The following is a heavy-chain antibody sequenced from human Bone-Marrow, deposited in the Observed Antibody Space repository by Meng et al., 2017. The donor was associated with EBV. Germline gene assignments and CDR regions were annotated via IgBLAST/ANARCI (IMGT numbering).Heavy chain of an antibody. J-gene: IGHJ4*02. Sequence: QVQLVQSGPDLQKPGASVKLSCKASGYSFTIYAMNWVRQAPGQGLEWMGWINTKTGKPTYAPGFTGRFVFSLDTSDSTTYLQISSLKTEDSAVYYCARDGGRRLDYWGQGTLVTVSS. V-gene: IGHV7-4-1*02. CDR3: ARDGGRRLDY. CDR2: INTKTGKP. D-gene: IGHD3-16*01. CDR1: GYSFTIYA.